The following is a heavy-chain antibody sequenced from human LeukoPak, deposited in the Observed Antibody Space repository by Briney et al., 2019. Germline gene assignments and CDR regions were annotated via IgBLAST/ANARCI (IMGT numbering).Heavy chain of an antibody. CDR1: GYTFTSYG. CDR3: ATPSTYSSGWYGPDY. V-gene: IGHV1-18*01. D-gene: IGHD6-19*01. Sequence: ASVKVSCKASGYTFTSYGISWVRQAPGQGLEWMGWISAYNGNTNYAQKLQGRVTMTTDTSTSTAYMELRSLRSDDTAVYYCATPSTYSSGWYGPDYWGQGTLVTVSS. CDR2: ISAYNGNT. J-gene: IGHJ4*02.